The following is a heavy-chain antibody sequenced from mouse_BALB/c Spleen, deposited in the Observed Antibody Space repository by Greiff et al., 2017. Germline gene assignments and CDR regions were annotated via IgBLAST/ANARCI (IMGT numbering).Heavy chain of an antibody. Sequence: EVKVEESGGGLVQPGGSLKLSCAASGFTFSSYTMSWVRQTPEKRLEWVAYISNGGGSTYYPDTVKGRFTISRDNAKNTLYLQMSSLKSEDTAMYYCARHTTVVATPDYWYFDVWGAGTTVTVSS. V-gene: IGHV5-12-2*01. CDR3: ARHTTVVATPDYWYFDV. CDR2: ISNGGGST. J-gene: IGHJ1*01. CDR1: GFTFSSYT. D-gene: IGHD1-1*01.